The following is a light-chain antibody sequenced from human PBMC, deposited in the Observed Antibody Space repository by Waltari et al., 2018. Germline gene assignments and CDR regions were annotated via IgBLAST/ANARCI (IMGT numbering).Light chain of an antibody. Sequence: DIQMTQSPSSVSAFVGDRVTITCRASQSIRYWLAWYQQKPGKAPKLLIYGASDLHSGVPSRFSGSGAGTDFTLTISSLQAEDFATYYCQQVNSFPATFGGGTTVEIK. J-gene: IGKJ4*01. CDR3: QQVNSFPAT. CDR2: GAS. CDR1: QSIRYW. V-gene: IGKV1-12*01.